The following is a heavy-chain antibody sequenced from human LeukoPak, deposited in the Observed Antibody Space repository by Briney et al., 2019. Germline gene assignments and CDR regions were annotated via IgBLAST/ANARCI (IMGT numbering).Heavy chain of an antibody. D-gene: IGHD2-2*01. CDR2: INHSGST. Sequence: SETLSLTCAVYGGSFSGYYWSWIRQPPGKGLEWIGEINHSGSTNYNPSLKSRVTISVDTSKNQFSLKLSSVTAADTAVYYCARAPRLYCSSTSCFLDYWGQGTLVTVSS. V-gene: IGHV4-34*01. CDR3: ARAPRLYCSSTSCFLDY. CDR1: GGSFSGYY. J-gene: IGHJ4*02.